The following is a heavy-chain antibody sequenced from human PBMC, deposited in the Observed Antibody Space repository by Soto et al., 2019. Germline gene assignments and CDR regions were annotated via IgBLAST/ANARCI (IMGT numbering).Heavy chain of an antibody. CDR3: HYYGSGSYYRDAFDI. CDR2: IYSGGST. D-gene: IGHD3-10*01. CDR1: GFTVSSNY. J-gene: IGHJ3*02. Sequence: EVQLVETGGGLIQPGGSLRLSCAASGFTVSSNYMSWVRQAPGKGLEWVSVIYSGGSTYYADSVKGRFTISRDNSKNTLYLQMNSLRAEDTAVYCCHYYGSGSYYRDAFDIWGHGTMVTVSS. V-gene: IGHV3-53*02.